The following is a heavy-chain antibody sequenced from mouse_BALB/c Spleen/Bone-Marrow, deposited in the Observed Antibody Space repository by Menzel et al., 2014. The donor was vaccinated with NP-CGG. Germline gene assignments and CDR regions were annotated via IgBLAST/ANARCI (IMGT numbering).Heavy chain of an antibody. CDR1: GYTFTSYY. V-gene: IGHV1S81*02. CDR3: TRSYYAKEGAWFAY. J-gene: IGHJ3*01. Sequence: QVQLKESGAELVKPGASVKLSCKASGYTFTSYYMYWVKQRPGQGLEWIGGINPSNGGTNFNEKFKSKATLTVDKSSSTAYMQLISLTSEDSAVYYCTRSYYAKEGAWFAYWGQGTLVTVSA. D-gene: IGHD1-1*01. CDR2: INPSNGGT.